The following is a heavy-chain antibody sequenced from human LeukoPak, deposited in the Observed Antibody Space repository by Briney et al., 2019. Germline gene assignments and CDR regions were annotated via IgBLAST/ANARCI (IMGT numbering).Heavy chain of an antibody. CDR1: GGSTSDYY. D-gene: IGHD3-3*01. Sequence: SETLSLTCTVSGGSTSDYYWNWIRQPPGKGLEWIGYIYYSGSTTYNPSLKSRVTMSVDTAKNQFSLKLRSVTAADTAVYFCARGDFCSKSNCYLRPMDVWGKGTTVTVSS. V-gene: IGHV4-59*01. CDR3: ARGDFCSKSNCYLRPMDV. CDR2: IYYSGST. J-gene: IGHJ6*03.